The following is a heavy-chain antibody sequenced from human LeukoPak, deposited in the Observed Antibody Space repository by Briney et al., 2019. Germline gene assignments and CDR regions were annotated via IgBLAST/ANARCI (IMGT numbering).Heavy chain of an antibody. J-gene: IGHJ4*02. Sequence: SETLSLTCTVSGGSISSYYWGWIRQPPGKGLVWIGSIYYSGSTYYNPSLKSRVTISVDTSKNQFSLKLSSVTAADTAVYYCARQGVGVYYFDYWGQGTLVTVSS. CDR2: IYYSGST. CDR3: ARQGVGVYYFDY. V-gene: IGHV4-39*01. D-gene: IGHD3-3*01. CDR1: GGSISSYY.